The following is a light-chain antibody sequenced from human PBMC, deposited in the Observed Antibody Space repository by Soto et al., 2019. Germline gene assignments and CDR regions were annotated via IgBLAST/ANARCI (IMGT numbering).Light chain of an antibody. CDR2: SAS. J-gene: IGKJ2*01. V-gene: IGKV4-1*01. CDR1: QNVLYSSNNKNY. CDR3: QQYYSAPRT. Sequence: DIVMTQSPDSLAVSLGERATINCKSSQNVLYSSNNKNYLAWYQQKPGQPPKLLIYSASTRESGVPDRFSGSWSGTDYTLTVSSLQAENAAVYYGQQYYSAPRTFGQGTKLEIK.